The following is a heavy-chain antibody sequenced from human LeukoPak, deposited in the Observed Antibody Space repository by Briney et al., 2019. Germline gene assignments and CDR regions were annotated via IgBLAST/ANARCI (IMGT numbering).Heavy chain of an antibody. D-gene: IGHD3-22*01. V-gene: IGHV4-59*01. CDR2: IYYSGST. CDR3: AGGGSYYYDSSGYYYVFL. Sequence: SETLSLTCTVSGGSISSYYWSWIRQPPGKGLEWIGYIYYSGSTNYNPSLKSRVTISVDTSKSQFSLKLSSVTAADTAAYYCAGGGSYYYDSSGYYYVFLWGQGTLVTVSS. J-gene: IGHJ4*02. CDR1: GGSISSYY.